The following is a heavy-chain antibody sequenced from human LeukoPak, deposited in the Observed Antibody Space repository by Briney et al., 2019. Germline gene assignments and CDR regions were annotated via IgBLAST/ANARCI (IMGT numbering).Heavy chain of an antibody. D-gene: IGHD2-8*02. Sequence: PSETLSLTCTVSGGSISSSSYYWGWIRQPPGKGLEWIGSIYYSGSTYYNLSLKSRVTISVDTSKNQFSLKLSSVTAADTAVYYCARHNTVPGGDCWGQGTLVTVSS. V-gene: IGHV4-39*01. J-gene: IGHJ4*02. CDR1: GGSISSSSYY. CDR2: IYYSGST. CDR3: ARHNTVPGGDC.